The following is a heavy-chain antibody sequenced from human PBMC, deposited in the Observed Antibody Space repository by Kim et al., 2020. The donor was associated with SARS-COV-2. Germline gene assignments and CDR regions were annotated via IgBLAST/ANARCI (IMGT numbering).Heavy chain of an antibody. J-gene: IGHJ4*02. CDR3: ATVRQQLVRFGDFEY. Sequence: ASVKVSCKASGYTFTSYYIHWVRQAPGQGLEWMGIINPSGGSTSYAQKFQGRVTMTRDTSTSTVYMELSSLRYEDTAVYYCATVRQQLVRFGDFEYWGQGTLVTVSS. D-gene: IGHD6-13*01. CDR2: INPSGGST. CDR1: GYTFTSYY. V-gene: IGHV1-46*01.